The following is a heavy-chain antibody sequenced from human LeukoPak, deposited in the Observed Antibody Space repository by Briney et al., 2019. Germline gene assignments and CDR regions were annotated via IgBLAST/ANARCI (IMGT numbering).Heavy chain of an antibody. Sequence: GGSLRLSCAASGFTFSSYGMHWVRQAPGKGLEWVAFIRYDGSNKYYADSVKGRFTISRDNSKNTLYLQMNSLRAEDTAVYYCAREDIVVVTALSDWGQGTLVTVSS. CDR2: IRYDGSNK. D-gene: IGHD2-21*02. J-gene: IGHJ4*02. CDR3: AREDIVVVTALSD. V-gene: IGHV3-30*02. CDR1: GFTFSSYG.